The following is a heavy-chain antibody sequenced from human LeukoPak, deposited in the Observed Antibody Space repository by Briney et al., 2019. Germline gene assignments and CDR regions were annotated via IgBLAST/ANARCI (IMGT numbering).Heavy chain of an antibody. CDR3: ARVATIFGVVTPEDY. Sequence: SQTLSLTCTVSGGSISSGGYYWSWIRQHPGKGLEWIGYIYYSGSTYYNPSLKSRVTISVDTSKNQFSLKLSSVTAADTAVYYCARVATIFGVVTPEDYWGQGTLVTVSS. CDR2: IYYSGST. J-gene: IGHJ4*02. CDR1: GGSISSGGYY. V-gene: IGHV4-31*03. D-gene: IGHD3-3*01.